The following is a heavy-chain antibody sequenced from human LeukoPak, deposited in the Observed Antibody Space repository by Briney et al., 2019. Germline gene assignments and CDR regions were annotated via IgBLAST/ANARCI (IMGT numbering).Heavy chain of an antibody. CDR1: GYSFTSYW. CDR3: ARGMRTLDWYFDH. D-gene: IGHD6-13*01. CDR2: IDPTDSYI. J-gene: IGHJ2*01. V-gene: IGHV5-10-1*01. Sequence: GESLKISCKGSGYSFTSYWISWVRRMPGKGLEWMGTIDPTDSYINKSPSFQGHVTISADKSVSTAYLQWSSLKASDTAIYYCARGMRTLDWYFDHWGRGTLVTVSS.